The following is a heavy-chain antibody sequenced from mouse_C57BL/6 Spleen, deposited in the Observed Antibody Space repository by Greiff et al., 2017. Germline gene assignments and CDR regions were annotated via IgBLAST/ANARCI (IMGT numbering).Heavy chain of an antibody. D-gene: IGHD1-1*01. CDR3: ARTYYYGSSYNFDY. V-gene: IGHV1-82*01. Sequence: VQLQQSGPELVKPGASVKISCKASGYAFSSSWLNWVKQRPGKGLEWIGRIYPGDGDTNYNGKFKGKATLTADKSSSTAYMQLSSLTSEDSAVYFCARTYYYGSSYNFDYGGQGTTLTVSS. J-gene: IGHJ2*01. CDR2: IYPGDGDT. CDR1: GYAFSSSW.